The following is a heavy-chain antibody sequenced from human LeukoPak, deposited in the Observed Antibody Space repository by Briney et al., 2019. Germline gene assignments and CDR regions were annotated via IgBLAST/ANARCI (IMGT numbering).Heavy chain of an antibody. CDR1: GFTFSSYS. J-gene: IGHJ6*04. D-gene: IGHD3-10*02. CDR3: AELGITMIGGV. CDR2: ISSSSYI. V-gene: IGHV3-21*01. Sequence: PGGSLRLSCAASGFTFSSYSMNWVRQAPGKGLEWVSSISSSSYIYYADSVKGRFTISRDNAKNSLYLQMNSLRAEDTAVYYCAELGITMIGGVWGKGTTVTISS.